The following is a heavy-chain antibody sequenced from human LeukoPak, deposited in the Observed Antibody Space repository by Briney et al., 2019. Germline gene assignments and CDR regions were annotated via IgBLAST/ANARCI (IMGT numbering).Heavy chain of an antibody. D-gene: IGHD3-10*01. CDR3: ARESNYGSGSIYGMDV. CDR2: INHSGST. CDR1: GGSFSGYY. J-gene: IGHJ6*02. Sequence: PSETLYLTCAVYGGSFSGYYWSWIRQPPGKGLEWIGEINHSGSTNYNPSLKSRVTISVDTSKNQFSLKLSSVTAADTAVYYCARESNYGSGSIYGMDVWGQGTTVTVSS. V-gene: IGHV4-34*01.